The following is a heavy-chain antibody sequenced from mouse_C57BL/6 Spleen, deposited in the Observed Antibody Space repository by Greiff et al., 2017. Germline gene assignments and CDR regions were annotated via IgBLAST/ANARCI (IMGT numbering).Heavy chain of an antibody. CDR3: ARDHISAGYFDV. D-gene: IGHD3-2*02. J-gene: IGHJ1*03. CDR1: GFTFSDYY. Sequence: DVQLQESEGGLVQPGSSMKLSCTASGFTFSDYYMAWVRQVPEKGLEWVANINYDGSSTYYLDSLKSRFIISRDNAKNILYLQMSSLKSEDTATYYCARDHISAGYFDVWGTGTTVTVSS. V-gene: IGHV5-16*01. CDR2: INYDGSST.